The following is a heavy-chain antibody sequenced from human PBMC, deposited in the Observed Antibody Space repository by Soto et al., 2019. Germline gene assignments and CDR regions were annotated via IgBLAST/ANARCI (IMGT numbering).Heavy chain of an antibody. CDR2: INSDGTTT. J-gene: IGHJ6*02. CDR1: GFTFSNTW. Sequence: GGSLRLSCAASGFTFSNTWMHWVRQAPGKGLVWVSHINSDGTTTTYADSVKGRFTISRDNAKNTVHLQMNSLRAQDTAVYYCATDGSYAQHVWGQGTTVTVSS. D-gene: IGHD2-2*01. V-gene: IGHV3-74*01. CDR3: ATDGSYAQHV.